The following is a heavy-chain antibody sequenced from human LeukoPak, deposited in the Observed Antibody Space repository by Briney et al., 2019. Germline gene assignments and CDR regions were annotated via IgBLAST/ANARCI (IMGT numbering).Heavy chain of an antibody. D-gene: IGHD2-15*01. CDR3: AKDSWEDCSGGSCYSGFDY. V-gene: IGHV3-9*01. Sequence: GGSLRLSCAASGFTFDDYAMDWVRQAPGKGLEWVSGISWNSGSIGYADSVKGRFTISRDNAKNSLYLQMNSLRAEDTALYYCAKDSWEDCSGGSCYSGFDYWGQGTLVTVSS. J-gene: IGHJ4*02. CDR1: GFTFDDYA. CDR2: ISWNSGSI.